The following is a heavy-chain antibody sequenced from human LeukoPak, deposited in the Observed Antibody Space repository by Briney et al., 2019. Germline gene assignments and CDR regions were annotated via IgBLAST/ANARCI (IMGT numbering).Heavy chain of an antibody. CDR1: GYSISSGYY. CDR2: IYHSGST. D-gene: IGHD4-17*01. V-gene: IGHV4-38-2*02. J-gene: IGHJ5*02. CDR3: AREGESKVTTSGP. Sequence: SETLSLTCTVSGYSISSGYYWGWIRQPPGKGLEWIGSIYHSGSTYYNPSLKSRVTISVDTSKNQFSLKLSSVTAADTAVYYCAREGESKVTTSGPWGQGTLVTVSS.